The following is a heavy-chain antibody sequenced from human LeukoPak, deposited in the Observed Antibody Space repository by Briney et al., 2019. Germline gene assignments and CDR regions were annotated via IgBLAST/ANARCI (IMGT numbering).Heavy chain of an antibody. J-gene: IGHJ3*02. Sequence: GGSLRLSCAASGFIFSSYAMNWVRQAPGKELEWVSSISGSGGSTQYAASVQGRFTISRDNSKNTLYLQMNSLRAEDTAVYYCAKDPNGDYIGAFDIWGQGTMVTVSS. CDR2: ISGSGGST. V-gene: IGHV3-23*01. CDR1: GFIFSSYA. D-gene: IGHD4-17*01. CDR3: AKDPNGDYIGAFDI.